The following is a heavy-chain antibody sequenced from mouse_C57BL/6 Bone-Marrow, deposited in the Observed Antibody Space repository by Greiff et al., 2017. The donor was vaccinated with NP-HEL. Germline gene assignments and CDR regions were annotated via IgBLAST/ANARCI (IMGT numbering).Heavy chain of an antibody. CDR1: GYTFTSYG. Sequence: VQLQEPGAELARPGASVKLSCKASGYTFTSYGISWVKQRTGQGLEWIGEIYPSSGNTYYNEKFKGKATLTADKSSSTAYMELRSLTSEDSAVYFCAGSYDGYLFAYWGQGTLVTVSA. V-gene: IGHV1-81*01. D-gene: IGHD2-3*01. J-gene: IGHJ3*01. CDR2: IYPSSGNT. CDR3: AGSYDGYLFAY.